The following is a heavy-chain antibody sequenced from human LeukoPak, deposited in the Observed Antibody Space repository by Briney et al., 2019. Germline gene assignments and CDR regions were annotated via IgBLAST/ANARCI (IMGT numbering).Heavy chain of an antibody. V-gene: IGHV3-21*01. Sequence: GGSLRLSCAASGLTFSSYSMNWVRQAPGKGLEWVSSISSSSSYIYYADSAKGRFTISRDNAKNSLYLQMNSLRAEDTAVYYCAREGGPYRPLDYSGQGTLVTVAS. CDR3: AREGGPYRPLDY. CDR2: ISSSSSYI. CDR1: GLTFSSYS. J-gene: IGHJ4*02.